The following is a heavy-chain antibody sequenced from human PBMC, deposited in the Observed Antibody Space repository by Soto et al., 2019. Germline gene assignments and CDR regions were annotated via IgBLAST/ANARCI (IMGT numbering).Heavy chain of an antibody. CDR1: GGSISSYY. V-gene: IGHV4-59*01. CDR2: IYYSGST. CDR3: ARKALYYYYMDV. J-gene: IGHJ6*03. Sequence: PETLSLTCTVSGGSISSYYWSWIRQPPGKGLEWIGYIYYSGSTNYNPSLKSRVTISVDTSKNQFSLKLSSVTAADTAVYYCARKALYYYYMDVWGKGTTVTVSS.